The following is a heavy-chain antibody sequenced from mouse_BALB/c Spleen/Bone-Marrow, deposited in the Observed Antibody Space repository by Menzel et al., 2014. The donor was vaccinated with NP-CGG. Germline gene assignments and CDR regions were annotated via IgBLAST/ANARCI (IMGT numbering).Heavy chain of an antibody. CDR3: AYGSSVYYFDY. D-gene: IGHD1-3*01. J-gene: IGHJ2*01. V-gene: IGHV1-74*01. Sequence: QVQLKQSGAELVRPGASVKLSCKASGYSFTSYWLNWVKQRPGQGLEWIGMIHPSDSETSSNQKFKDKATLTVDKSSSTAYMQLNSPTSADSAVYYCAYGSSVYYFDYWGQGTTLTVSS. CDR2: IHPSDSET. CDR1: GYSFTSYW.